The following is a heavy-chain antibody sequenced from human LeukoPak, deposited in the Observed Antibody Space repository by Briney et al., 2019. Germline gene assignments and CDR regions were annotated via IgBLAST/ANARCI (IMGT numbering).Heavy chain of an antibody. CDR3: AAGTAADY. D-gene: IGHD6-13*01. J-gene: IGHJ4*02. Sequence: GGSLRLSCVVSGIPFSDFYMNWIRQAAGKALEWISYVSSSSSYTDYAESVKGRFTISRDNAKSALYLEMSDLRVEDTAVYYCAAGTAADYWGQGTLVIVSS. CDR1: GIPFSDFY. CDR2: VSSSSSYT. V-gene: IGHV3-11*03.